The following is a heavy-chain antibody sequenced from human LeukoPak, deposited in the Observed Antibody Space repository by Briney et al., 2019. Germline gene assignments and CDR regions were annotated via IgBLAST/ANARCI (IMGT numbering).Heavy chain of an antibody. CDR1: GFTFSSYA. Sequence: PGGSLRLSCAASGFTFSSYAMTWVRQAPGKGLEWVSSFSGSGDTTSYYADSVKGRFTISRDNFKNTLYLQMSSLRADDTAVYYCAKANHYFHWYAMDVWGPGTAVTVSS. D-gene: IGHD1-14*01. J-gene: IGHJ6*02. V-gene: IGHV3-23*01. CDR3: AKANHYFHWYAMDV. CDR2: FSGSGDTTS.